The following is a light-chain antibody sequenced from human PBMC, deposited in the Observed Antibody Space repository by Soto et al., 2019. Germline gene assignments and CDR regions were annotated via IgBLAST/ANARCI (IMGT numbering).Light chain of an antibody. J-gene: IGKJ3*01. CDR1: QSISSW. V-gene: IGKV1-5*01. CDR3: QQYNSYLFS. CDR2: DAS. Sequence: DIQMTQSPSTLSASVGDRVTITCRASQSISSWLAWYQQKPGKAPKLLIYDASSLESGVPSRFRGSGSGTDFTLTIISLQPDDCATCSCQQYNSYLFSFGPGTKVYIK.